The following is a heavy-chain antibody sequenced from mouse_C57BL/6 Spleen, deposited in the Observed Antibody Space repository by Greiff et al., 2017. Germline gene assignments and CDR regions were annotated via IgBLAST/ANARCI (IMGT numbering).Heavy chain of an antibody. CDR2: IDPSDSET. Sequence: VQLQQPGAELVRPGSSVKLSCKASGYTFTSYWMHWVKQRPIQGLEWIGNIDPSDSETHYNQKFKDKATLTVDKSSSTAYMQLSSLTSEDSAVYYCARERITTRAMDYWGQGTSVTVSS. V-gene: IGHV1-52*01. CDR1: GYTFTSYW. D-gene: IGHD1-1*01. CDR3: ARERITTRAMDY. J-gene: IGHJ4*01.